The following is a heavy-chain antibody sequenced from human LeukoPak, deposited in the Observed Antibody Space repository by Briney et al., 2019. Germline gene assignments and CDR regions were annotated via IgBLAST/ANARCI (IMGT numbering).Heavy chain of an antibody. J-gene: IGHJ5*02. V-gene: IGHV4-4*09. CDR3: ARHLPAPTYYDFWSGYSNWFDP. CDR1: GGSISSYY. D-gene: IGHD3-3*01. Sequence: PSETLSLTCTVSGGSISSYYWSWIRQPPGKGLEWIGYIYTSGSTNYNPSLKSRVTISVDTSKNQFSLKLSSVTAADTAVCYCARHLPAPTYYDFWSGYSNWFDPWGQGTLVTVSS. CDR2: IYTSGST.